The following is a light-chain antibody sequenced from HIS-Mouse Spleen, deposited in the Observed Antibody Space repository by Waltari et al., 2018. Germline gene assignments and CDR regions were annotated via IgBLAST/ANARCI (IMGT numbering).Light chain of an antibody. CDR1: QSISSW. CDR2: KAS. V-gene: IGKV1-5*03. Sequence: DIQMTQSPSTLSASVGDRVTITCRASQSISSWLAWYQQKPGKAPKLLIYKASSLEIGVPSRFSGSGSGTEFTLTISSLQPDDFATYYCQQYNSYSPAFGPGTKVDIK. CDR3: QQYNSYSPA. J-gene: IGKJ3*01.